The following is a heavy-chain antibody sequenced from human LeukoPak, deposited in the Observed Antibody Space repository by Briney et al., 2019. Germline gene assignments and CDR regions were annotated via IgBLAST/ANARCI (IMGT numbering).Heavy chain of an antibody. J-gene: IGHJ2*01. CDR1: GFTFTTHR. CDR2: IGYDGSGT. V-gene: IGHV3-74*01. D-gene: IGHD4-11*01. Sequence: PGGSLRLSCAASGFTFTTHRMHWLRQTPGKGLVRVSRIGYDGSGTSYADSVKGRFTISRDNAQNMVYLQMNSLRVEDTAVYYCARNPREYGDYSWYLDLWGRGTLVSVSS. CDR3: ARNPREYGDYSWYLDL.